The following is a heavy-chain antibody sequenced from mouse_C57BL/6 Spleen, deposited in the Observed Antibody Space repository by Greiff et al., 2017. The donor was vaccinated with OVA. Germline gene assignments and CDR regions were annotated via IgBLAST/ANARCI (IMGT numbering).Heavy chain of an antibody. J-gene: IGHJ4*01. CDR1: GFNIQDYY. Sequence: EVQLQQSGAELVKPGASVKLSCTASGFNIQDYYMHWVKQRTEQGLEWIGRIDPEDGETKYAPKFQGKATTTADTSSNTDYLQLSSLTSEDTAVYYCARRPSYYSNYDAMDYWGQGTSVTVSS. D-gene: IGHD2-5*01. V-gene: IGHV14-2*01. CDR2: IDPEDGET. CDR3: ARRPSYYSNYDAMDY.